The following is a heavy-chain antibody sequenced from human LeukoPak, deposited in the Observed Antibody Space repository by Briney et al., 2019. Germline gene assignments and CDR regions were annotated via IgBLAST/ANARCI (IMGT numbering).Heavy chain of an antibody. V-gene: IGHV3-23*01. J-gene: IGHJ4*02. Sequence: GGSLRLSCAASGFTFSSYGMSWVRQAPGKGLEWVSGINTSGGNTYYADSVKGRFIISRDNSKNTLSLQMNSLRAEDTGAYYCAKNYRYFDYWGQGTLVTVSS. CDR2: INTSGGNT. D-gene: IGHD1-7*01. CDR1: GFTFSSYG. CDR3: AKNYRYFDY.